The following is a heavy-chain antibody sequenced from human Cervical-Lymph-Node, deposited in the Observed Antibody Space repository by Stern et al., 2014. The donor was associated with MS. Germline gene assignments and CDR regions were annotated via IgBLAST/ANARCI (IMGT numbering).Heavy chain of an antibody. CDR1: GGSINNGDYY. Sequence: VQLEESGPGLVKPSQTLSLTCTVSGGSINNGDYYWSWVRQHPGKGLEWLGYSFYSGASYYNPSLKCRLTISVDTSKRHFSLKLTSVTAADTAVYYCARELSGMYGMDVWGQGTTVTVSS. J-gene: IGHJ6*02. V-gene: IGHV4-31*03. D-gene: IGHD1-1*01. CDR3: ARELSGMYGMDV. CDR2: SFYSGAS.